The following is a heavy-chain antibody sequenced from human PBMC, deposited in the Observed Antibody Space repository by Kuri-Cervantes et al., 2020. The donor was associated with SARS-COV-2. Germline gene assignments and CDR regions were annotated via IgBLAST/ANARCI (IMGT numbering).Heavy chain of an antibody. J-gene: IGHJ6*02. D-gene: IGHD6-6*01. V-gene: IGHV3-23*01. CDR3: ASSSSSPYYYYGMDV. Sequence: GESLKISCAASGFTFSSYAMSWVRQAPGKGLEWVSAISGSGGSTYYADSVKGRFTISRDNAKNSLYLQMNSLRAEDTAVYYCASSSSSPYYYYGMDVWGQGTTVTVSS. CDR2: ISGSGGST. CDR1: GFTFSSYA.